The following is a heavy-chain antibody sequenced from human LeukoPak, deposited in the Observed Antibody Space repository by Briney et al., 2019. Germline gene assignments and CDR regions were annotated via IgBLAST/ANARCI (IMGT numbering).Heavy chain of an antibody. J-gene: IGHJ3*02. CDR2: IYYSGST. CDR3: ARSGFLPHAFDI. Sequence: SETLSLTCTVSGGSISSDYWSWIRQPPGKGLEWIGYIYYSGSTNYNPSLKSRVTISVDTSKNQFSLKLSSVTAADTAVYYCARSGFLPHAFDIWVQGTMVTVSS. CDR1: GGSISSDY. D-gene: IGHD3-10*01. V-gene: IGHV4-59*01.